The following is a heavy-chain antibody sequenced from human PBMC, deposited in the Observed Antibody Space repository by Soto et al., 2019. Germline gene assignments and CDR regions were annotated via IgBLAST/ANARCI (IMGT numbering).Heavy chain of an antibody. V-gene: IGHV3-74*01. Sequence: EVQLVESGGGLVQPGGSLRLSCAASGFTFSSYWMHWVRQAPGKGLVWVSRISSDGSTTNYADSVMGRFTISRDNAKNTLYLKMNSLRAEDTAVYYCTRDGSPWYWGQGTLVTVSS. CDR3: TRDGSPWY. CDR2: ISSDGSTT. J-gene: IGHJ4*02. CDR1: GFTFSSYW. D-gene: IGHD6-13*01.